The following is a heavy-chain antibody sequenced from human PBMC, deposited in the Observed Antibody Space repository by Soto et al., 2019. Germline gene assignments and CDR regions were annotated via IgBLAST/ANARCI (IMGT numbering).Heavy chain of an antibody. CDR1: GFTFSSYG. V-gene: IGHV3-33*01. CDR2: IWYDGSNK. Sequence: QVQLVESGGGVVQPGRSLRLSCAASGFTFSSYGMHWVRQAPGKGLEWVAVIWYDGSNKYYADSVKGRFTISRDNSKNTLYLQMNSLRAEDTAVYYCARGSRRNLIDYWGQGTLVTVSS. J-gene: IGHJ4*02. CDR3: ARGSRRNLIDY. D-gene: IGHD3-10*01.